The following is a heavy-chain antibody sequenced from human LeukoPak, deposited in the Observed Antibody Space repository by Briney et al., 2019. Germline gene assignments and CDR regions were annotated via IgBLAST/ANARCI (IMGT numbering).Heavy chain of an antibody. Sequence: GGSLRLSCAASGFTVSSNYMSWVRQAPGKGLEWVSVIYSGGSTYYADSVKGRFTISRDNSKNTLYLQMNSLRAEDTAVYYCARDLTGYRPAKDAFDIWGXGTXVTVSS. CDR1: GFTVSSNY. V-gene: IGHV3-66*01. D-gene: IGHD1-14*01. J-gene: IGHJ3*02. CDR2: IYSGGST. CDR3: ARDLTGYRPAKDAFDI.